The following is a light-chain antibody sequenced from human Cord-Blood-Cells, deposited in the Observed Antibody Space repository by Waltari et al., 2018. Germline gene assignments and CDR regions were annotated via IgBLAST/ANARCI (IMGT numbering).Light chain of an antibody. CDR1: QSICSY. Sequence: DRVTITCRASQSICSYLNWYQQKPGKAPKLLIYAAYSWQSGVPSRFSGGGSGTDFTLTISSLQPEDFATYYCQQSYSTPYTFGQGTKLEIK. CDR2: AAY. J-gene: IGKJ2*01. V-gene: IGKV1-39*01. CDR3: QQSYSTPYT.